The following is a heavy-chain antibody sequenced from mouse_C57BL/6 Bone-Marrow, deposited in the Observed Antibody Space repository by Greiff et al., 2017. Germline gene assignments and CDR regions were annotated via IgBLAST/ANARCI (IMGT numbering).Heavy chain of an antibody. D-gene: IGHD1-1*01. CDR1: GFTFSSYA. Sequence: DVKLVESGGGLVKPGGSLKLSCAASGFTFSSYAMSWVRQTPEKRLEWVATISDGGSYAYYPDNVKGRFTISRDNAKNNLYLQMSHLKSEDTAMYYGARDITTVVAENFDVWGTGTTVTVSS. J-gene: IGHJ1*03. V-gene: IGHV5-4*01. CDR2: ISDGGSYA. CDR3: ARDITTVVAENFDV.